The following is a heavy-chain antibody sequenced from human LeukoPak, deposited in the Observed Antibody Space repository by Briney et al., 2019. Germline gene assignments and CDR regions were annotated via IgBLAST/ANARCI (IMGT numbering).Heavy chain of an antibody. J-gene: IGHJ4*02. CDR3: ASLQEDYYGSGSYYNRDY. V-gene: IGHV1-46*01. D-gene: IGHD3-10*01. CDR1: GYTFTIYY. CDR2: INPSGGST. Sequence: ASVKVSFKASGYTFTIYYMHWVRQAPGQGLEWMGIINPSGGSTSYAQKFQGRVTMTRDTSTSTVYMELSSLRSEDTAVYYCASLQEDYYGSGSYYNRDYWGQGTLVTVSS.